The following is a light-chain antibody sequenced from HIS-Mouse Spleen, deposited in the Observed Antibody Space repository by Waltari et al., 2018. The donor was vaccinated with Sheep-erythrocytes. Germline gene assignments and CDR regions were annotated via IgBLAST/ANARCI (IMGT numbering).Light chain of an antibody. J-gene: IGLJ1*01. Sequence: QSALTQPASVSGSPGQSITISCTGTSSDVGSYNLVSWYQQHPGKAPKLMIYEGSKRPSGVSNRFSGSKSGNTATLTISGTQAMDEADYYCQAWDSSTYVFGTGTKVTVL. CDR2: EGS. CDR1: SSDVGSYNL. CDR3: QAWDSSTYV. V-gene: IGLV2-14*02.